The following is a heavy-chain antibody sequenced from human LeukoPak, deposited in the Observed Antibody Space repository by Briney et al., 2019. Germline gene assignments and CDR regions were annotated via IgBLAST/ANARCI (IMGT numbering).Heavy chain of an antibody. CDR3: ARGSYDSSGYYLN. D-gene: IGHD3-22*01. Sequence: GGSLRLSCAASGFTFSSYSMNRVRQAPGKGLEWVSYISSSSSTIYYADSVKGRFTISRDNAKNSLYLQMNSLRAEDTAVYYCARGSYDSSGYYLNWGQGTLVTVSS. V-gene: IGHV3-48*01. CDR2: ISSSSSTI. CDR1: GFTFSSYS. J-gene: IGHJ4*02.